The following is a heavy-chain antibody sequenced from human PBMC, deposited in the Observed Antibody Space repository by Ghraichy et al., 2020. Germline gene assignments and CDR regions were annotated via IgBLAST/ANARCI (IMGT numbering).Heavy chain of an antibody. V-gene: IGHV3-23*01. CDR3: SKKFYYGSESTSDLFDY. Sequence: GSLRLSCAASGFTFSTYAMSWVRQAPGKGPEWVSAISGNGASTNYADSVRGRFTISRDNSKNTLYLQMNSLRVEETAVYYWSKKFYYGSESTSDLFDYWGQGTLVTVSS. CDR1: GFTFSTYA. J-gene: IGHJ4*02. D-gene: IGHD3-10*01. CDR2: ISGNGAST.